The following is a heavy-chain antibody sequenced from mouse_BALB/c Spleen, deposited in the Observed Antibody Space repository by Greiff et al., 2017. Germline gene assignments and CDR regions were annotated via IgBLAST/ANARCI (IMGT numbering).Heavy chain of an antibody. Sequence: EVMLVESGAELVKPGASVKLSCTASGFNIKDTYMHWVKQRPEQGLEWIGRIDPANGNTKYDPKFQGKATITADTSSNTAYLQLSSLTSEDTAVYYCAQGVPFAYWGQGTLVTVSA. D-gene: IGHD6-1*01. CDR1: GFNIKDTY. CDR3: AQGVPFAY. CDR2: IDPANGNT. J-gene: IGHJ3*01. V-gene: IGHV14-3*02.